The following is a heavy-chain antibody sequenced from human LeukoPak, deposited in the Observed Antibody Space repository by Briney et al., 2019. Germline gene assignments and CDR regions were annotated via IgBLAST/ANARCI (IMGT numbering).Heavy chain of an antibody. CDR2: ISGSGGST. CDR3: AKDSSGWGNYFDY. J-gene: IGHJ4*02. D-gene: IGHD6-19*01. Sequence: PGGSLRLSCAASGFTFSNYAMTWVRQAQGKGLEWVSAISGSGGSTYYADSVKGRFTISRDNSKNTLYLQMNSLRAEDTAVYYCAKDSSGWGNYFDYWGQGTLVTVSS. V-gene: IGHV3-23*01. CDR1: GFTFSNYA.